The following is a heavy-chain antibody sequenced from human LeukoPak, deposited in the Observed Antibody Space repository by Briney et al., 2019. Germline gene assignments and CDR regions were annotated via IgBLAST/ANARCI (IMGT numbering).Heavy chain of an antibody. CDR2: IYYSGST. CDR3: ATSRMVRGPSDPYYYYGMDV. J-gene: IGHJ6*02. CDR1: GGSISSSSYY. Sequence: SETLSLTCTVSGGSISSSSYYWGWIRQPPGKGLEWIGSIYYSGSTNYNPSLKSRVTISVDKSKNQFSLKLSSVTAADTAVYYCATSRMVRGPSDPYYYYGMDVWGQGTTVTVSS. D-gene: IGHD3-10*01. V-gene: IGHV4-39*07.